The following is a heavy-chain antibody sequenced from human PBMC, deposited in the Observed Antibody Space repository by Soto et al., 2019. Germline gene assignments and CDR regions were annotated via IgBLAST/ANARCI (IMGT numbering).Heavy chain of an antibody. CDR2: ISSNGGST. V-gene: IGHV3-64D*06. D-gene: IGHD6-6*01. CDR1: GFTFSSYA. Sequence: QPGGSLRLSCSGSGFTFSSYAMHWVRQAPGKGLEYASAISSNGGSTYYADSVKGRFTISRDNSKKTLYLQMTSLRVEDTAVYYCVKGKYSSSGLLDWFDPWGQGTVVTVSS. CDR3: VKGKYSSSGLLDWFDP. J-gene: IGHJ5*01.